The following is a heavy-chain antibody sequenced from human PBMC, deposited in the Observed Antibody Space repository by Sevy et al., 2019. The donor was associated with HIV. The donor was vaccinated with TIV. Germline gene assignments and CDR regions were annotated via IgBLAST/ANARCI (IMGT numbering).Heavy chain of an antibody. CDR3: AGEGGSSGRCGYFHY. J-gene: IGHJ4*02. CDR1: GI. V-gene: IGHV3-30*04. D-gene: IGHD3-22*01. Sequence: GGSLRLSCAASGIMHWVRQAPGRGLEWVAGISDDGVGKYYLDSVKGRLIVSRDNSQNKVYLEINSLRTEDTAVYYCAGEGGSSGRCGYFHYWGLGTLVTVSS. CDR2: ISDDGVGK.